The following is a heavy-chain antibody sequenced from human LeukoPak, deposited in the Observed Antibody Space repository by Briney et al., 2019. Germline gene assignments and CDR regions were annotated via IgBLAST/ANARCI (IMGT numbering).Heavy chain of an antibody. CDR3: ARDCSSTSCYRGGFDP. J-gene: IGHJ5*02. D-gene: IGHD2-2*02. CDR1: GFTFSSHW. Sequence: GGSLRLPCAAPGFTFSSHWMNWVRQAPGKGLEWVASIKQDGSENYYVDSVKGRFTISRDNAKNSLYLQMNSLRAEDTAVYYCARDCSSTSCYRGGFDPWGQGTLVTVSS. V-gene: IGHV3-7*01. CDR2: IKQDGSEN.